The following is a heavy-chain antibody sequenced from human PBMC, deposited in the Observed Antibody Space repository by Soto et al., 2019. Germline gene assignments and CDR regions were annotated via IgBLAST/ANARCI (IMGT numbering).Heavy chain of an antibody. V-gene: IGHV3-23*01. D-gene: IGHD3-22*01. CDR3: AKDPHYDSSGYYYGLGYFQH. J-gene: IGHJ1*01. CDR2: ISGSGGST. Sequence: GGSLRLSCAASGFTFSSYAMSWVRQAPGKGLEWASAISGSGGSTYYADSVKGRFTISRDNSKNTLYLQMNSLRAEDTAVYYCAKDPHYDSSGYYYGLGYFQHWGQGTLVTVS. CDR1: GFTFSSYA.